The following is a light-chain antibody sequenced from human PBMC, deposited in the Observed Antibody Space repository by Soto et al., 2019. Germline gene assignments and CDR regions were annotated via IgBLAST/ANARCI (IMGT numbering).Light chain of an antibody. CDR3: QTWGTDIVV. V-gene: IGLV4-69*01. Sequence: QSVLTQSPSASASLGASVKLTCTLSSGHSSYAIAWHQQQPEKGPRYLMKLNSDGSHNKGDGIPDRFSGSSSGAERYLTISSLQSEDEADYYCQTWGTDIVVFGGGTQLTVL. J-gene: IGLJ3*02. CDR2: LNSDGSH. CDR1: SGHSSYA.